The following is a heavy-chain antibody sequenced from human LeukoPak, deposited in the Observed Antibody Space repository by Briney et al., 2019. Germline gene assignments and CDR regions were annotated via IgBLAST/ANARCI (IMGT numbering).Heavy chain of an antibody. J-gene: IGHJ6*03. Sequence: RGESLKISCKGSGYSFTSYWIGWVRQMPGKGLEWMGIIYPGDSDTRYSPSFQGQITISADKSISTAYLQWSSLKASDTAMYYCARHEVDTAMVIYMDVWGKGTTVTVSS. CDR3: ARHEVDTAMVIYMDV. CDR2: IYPGDSDT. CDR1: GYSFTSYW. V-gene: IGHV5-51*01. D-gene: IGHD5-18*01.